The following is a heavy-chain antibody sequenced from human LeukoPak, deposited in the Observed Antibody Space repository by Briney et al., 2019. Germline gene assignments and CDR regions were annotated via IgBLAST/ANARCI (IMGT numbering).Heavy chain of an antibody. CDR2: IRFDGTSK. V-gene: IGHV3-30*02. CDR1: GFSLSTYG. CDR3: ARTPYSGSSLQYYHLDA. Sequence: PGGSLRLSCAASGFSLSTYGIHWVRQTPGGGPEWLTYIRFDGTSKYYATSVKGRFSISRDNSANTAYLHMGSLRPEDTALYYCARTPYSGSSLQYYHLDAWGKGTTVTVSS. J-gene: IGHJ6*04. D-gene: IGHD1-26*01.